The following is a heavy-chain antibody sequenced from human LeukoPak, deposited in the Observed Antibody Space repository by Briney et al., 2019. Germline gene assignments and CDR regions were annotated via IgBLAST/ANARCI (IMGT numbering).Heavy chain of an antibody. CDR3: ARPLVPAAMVGLFDP. V-gene: IGHV1-2*02. Sequence: GASVKVSCKASGYTFTGYYMHWVRQAPGQGLEWMGWINPNSGGTNYAQKFQGRVTMTRDTSISTAYMELSRLRSDDTAVYYCARPLVPAAMVGLFDPWGQGTLVTVSS. J-gene: IGHJ5*02. CDR1: GYTFTGYY. CDR2: INPNSGGT. D-gene: IGHD2-2*01.